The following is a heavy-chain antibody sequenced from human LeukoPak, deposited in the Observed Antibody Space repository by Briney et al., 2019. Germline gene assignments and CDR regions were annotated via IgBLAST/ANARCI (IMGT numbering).Heavy chain of an antibody. J-gene: IGHJ6*02. Sequence: GRSLRLSCAAYGFTFSSYAMHWVRQAPGKGLEWVAVISYDGSNKYYADSVKGRFTISRDNSKNTLYLQMNSLRAEDTAVYYCARDGQWELLYYYYGMDVWGQGTTVTVSS. CDR3: ARDGQWELLYYYYGMDV. V-gene: IGHV3-30-3*01. CDR2: ISYDGSNK. D-gene: IGHD1-26*01. CDR1: GFTFSSYA.